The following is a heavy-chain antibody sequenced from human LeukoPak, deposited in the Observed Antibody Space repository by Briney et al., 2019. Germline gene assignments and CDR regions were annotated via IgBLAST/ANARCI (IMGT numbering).Heavy chain of an antibody. CDR2: INADGSTA. CDR1: GFIFCNSW. J-gene: IGHJ4*02. CDR3: ARGLDY. V-gene: IGHV3-74*01. Sequence: GGGLRISCAASGFIFCNSWVDWVRLAPGKGLVWVSLINADGSTATYADSVKGRFTISRDNARNTLSLQMNSLTIEDTAVYYCARGLDYWGQGTLVTVSS.